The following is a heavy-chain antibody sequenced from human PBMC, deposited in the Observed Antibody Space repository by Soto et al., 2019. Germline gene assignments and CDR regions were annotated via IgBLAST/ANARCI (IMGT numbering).Heavy chain of an antibody. D-gene: IGHD4-4*01. CDR2: IKSKTDGGTT. Sequence: GGSLRLSCAASGFTFSNAWMNWVRQAPGKGLEWVGRIKSKTDGGTTDYAAPVKGRFTISRDDSKNTLYLQMNSLKTEDTAVYYCTQLQTTYYYYYYGMDVWGQGTTVTVSS. CDR3: TQLQTTYYYYYYGMDV. V-gene: IGHV3-15*07. CDR1: GFTFSNAW. J-gene: IGHJ6*02.